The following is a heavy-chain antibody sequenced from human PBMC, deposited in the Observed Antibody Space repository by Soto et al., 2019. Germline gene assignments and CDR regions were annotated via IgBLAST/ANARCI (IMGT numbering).Heavy chain of an antibody. Sequence: SETLSLTCAVSSGTISSSNWWTWFRQTPGKGLEWIGEIYQSGSTNSNPSLKSRVTISVDKSKNEFSLKLRSVTAADTAVYYCASIGIAAVGYYMDVWGKGTTVTVSS. D-gene: IGHD6-13*01. CDR2: IYQSGST. V-gene: IGHV4-4*02. CDR3: ASIGIAAVGYYMDV. CDR1: SGTISSSNW. J-gene: IGHJ6*03.